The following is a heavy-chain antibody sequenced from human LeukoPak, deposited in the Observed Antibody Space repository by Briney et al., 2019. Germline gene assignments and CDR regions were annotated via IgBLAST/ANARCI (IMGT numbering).Heavy chain of an antibody. Sequence: GGSLRLSCAASGFTFRTSWMPWVRQAPGKGLVWVSFINRDGSSTNYVDSVKGRFTISRDNAKNTLYLQMNRLRAEDTAVYYCATDREYSQEPWGQGTLVTVSS. J-gene: IGHJ5*02. CDR2: INRDGSST. D-gene: IGHD4-4*01. CDR3: ATDREYSQEP. CDR1: GFTFRTSW. V-gene: IGHV3-74*01.